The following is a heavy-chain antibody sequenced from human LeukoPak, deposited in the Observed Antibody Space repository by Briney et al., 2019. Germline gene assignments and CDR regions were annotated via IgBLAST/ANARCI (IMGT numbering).Heavy chain of an antibody. Sequence: GGSLRLSCAASGFTFSSYSMNWVRQAPGKGLEWVSSISSSSSYIYYADSVKGRFTISRDNAKNSLYLQMNSLRVDDTAEYYCARGLILVVQGAIDYWGQGVLVTVSS. CDR2: ISSSSSYI. CDR1: GFTFSSYS. V-gene: IGHV3-21*04. CDR3: ARGLILVVQGAIDY. D-gene: IGHD2-2*02. J-gene: IGHJ4*02.